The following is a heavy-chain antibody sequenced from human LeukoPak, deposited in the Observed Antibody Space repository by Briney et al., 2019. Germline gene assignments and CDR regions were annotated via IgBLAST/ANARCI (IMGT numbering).Heavy chain of an antibody. J-gene: IGHJ4*02. CDR2: IIPIFGTA. CDR1: GYTFTSYY. Sequence: ASVKVSCKASGYTFTSYYMHWVRQAPGQGLEWMGGIIPIFGTANYAQKFQGRVTITADESTSTAYMELRSLRSDDTAVYYCARETDIAARLPDYWGQGTLVTVSS. V-gene: IGHV1-69*13. CDR3: ARETDIAARLPDY. D-gene: IGHD6-6*01.